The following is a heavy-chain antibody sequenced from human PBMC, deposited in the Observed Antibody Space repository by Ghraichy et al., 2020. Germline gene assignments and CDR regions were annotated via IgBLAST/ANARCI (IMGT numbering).Heavy chain of an antibody. D-gene: IGHD3-9*01. CDR3: ARDPPGYDILTGYYWYFDL. J-gene: IGHJ2*01. CDR1: GGSISSSSYY. CDR2: IYYSGST. Sequence: SETLSLTCTVSGGSISSSSYYWGWIRQPPGKGLEWIGSIYYSGSTYYNPSLKSRVTISVDTSKNQFSLKLSSVTAADTAVYYCARDPPGYDILTGYYWYFDLWAVAPWSLSPQ. V-gene: IGHV4-39*07.